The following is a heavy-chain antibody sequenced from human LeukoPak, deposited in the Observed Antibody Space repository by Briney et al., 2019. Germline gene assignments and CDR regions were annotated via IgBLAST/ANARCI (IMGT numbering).Heavy chain of an antibody. CDR1: GLTFNSHS. CDR3: AKLSLSGRSQSADY. D-gene: IGHD3-10*01. V-gene: IGHV3-23*01. J-gene: IGHJ4*02. Sequence: GGSLRLSCVASGLTFNSHSMSWVRQAPGMGLEWVSVVGTNGDVTFYADSVKGRFTISRDNSKNTLFLQMNSLRAEDTAVYYCAKLSLSGRSQSADYWGQGTLVTVSS. CDR2: VGTNGDVT.